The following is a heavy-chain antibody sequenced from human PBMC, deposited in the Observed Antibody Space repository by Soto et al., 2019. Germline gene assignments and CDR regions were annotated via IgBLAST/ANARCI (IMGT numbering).Heavy chain of an antibody. CDR2: ISGSGGST. J-gene: IGHJ2*01. CDR3: ATELSHWWFDL. CDR1: GFTFSSYA. D-gene: IGHD3-10*01. Sequence: EVQLLESGGGLVQPGGSLRLSCAASGFTFSSYAMSWVRQAPGKGLEWVSSISGSGGSTYYADSVKGRFTMSRDNSKNTLYLQMNSLRAEDTAEYYCATELSHWWFDLWGRGTLVTVSS. V-gene: IGHV3-23*01.